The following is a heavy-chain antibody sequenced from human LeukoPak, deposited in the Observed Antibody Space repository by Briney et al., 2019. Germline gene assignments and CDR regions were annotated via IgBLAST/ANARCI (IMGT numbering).Heavy chain of an antibody. CDR3: ARPVSGWANDAFEI. CDR2: IYYSGIT. Sequence: SETLSLTCTDHGGSISNYLWSWIHQHPGNGLQRIGYIYYSGITKYNPSLRGRVTISLDTSKSQFSLKLSSVTDADTAVYYCARPVSGWANDAFEIWGQGTMVTVSS. V-gene: IGHV4-59*08. J-gene: IGHJ3*02. D-gene: IGHD6-19*01. CDR1: GGSISNYL.